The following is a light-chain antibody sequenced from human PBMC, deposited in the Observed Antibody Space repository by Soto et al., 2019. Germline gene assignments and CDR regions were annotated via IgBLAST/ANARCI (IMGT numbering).Light chain of an antibody. CDR1: QSVSSF. CDR3: HQYYKWPLT. Sequence: EIVLTQSPATLSLSPGERATLSCRASQSVSSFLAWYQQKPGQAPRLLIYDASTRATDIPARFSGSGSGTDFTLTISSLLSEDFAVYYCHQYYKWPLTFGGGTKVDNK. V-gene: IGKV3-15*01. CDR2: DAS. J-gene: IGKJ4*01.